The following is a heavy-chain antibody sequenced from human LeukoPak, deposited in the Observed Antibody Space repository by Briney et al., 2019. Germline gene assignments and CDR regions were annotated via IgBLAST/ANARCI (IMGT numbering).Heavy chain of an antibody. J-gene: IGHJ4*02. D-gene: IGHD6-19*01. V-gene: IGHV3-23*01. CDR1: GVTFTNYA. Sequence: GGSLRLSCAASGVTFTNYAMTWVRQAPGKGLEWVSGISISGGSTDYADSVKGRFTISRDNSKNTLYLQMNSLRAEGTAVYYCAKVPAGNKVEYWGQGTLVTVFS. CDR3: AKVPAGNKVEY. CDR2: ISISGGST.